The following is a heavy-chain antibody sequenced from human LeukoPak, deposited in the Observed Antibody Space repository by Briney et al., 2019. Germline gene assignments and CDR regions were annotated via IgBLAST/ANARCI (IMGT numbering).Heavy chain of an antibody. CDR3: ARGGWYYYYGMDV. Sequence: ETLSLTCAVYGGSFSGYYWSWIRQPPGKGLEWIGEINHSGSTNYNPSLKSRVTISVDTSKNQFSLKLSSVTAADTAVYYCARGGWYYYYGMDVWGQGTTVTVSS. D-gene: IGHD6-19*01. CDR2: INHSGST. J-gene: IGHJ6*02. V-gene: IGHV4-34*01. CDR1: GGSFSGYY.